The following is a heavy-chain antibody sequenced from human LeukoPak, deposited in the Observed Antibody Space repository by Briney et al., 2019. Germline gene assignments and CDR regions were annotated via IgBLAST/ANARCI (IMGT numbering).Heavy chain of an antibody. J-gene: IGHJ4*02. CDR1: GFTFSSYA. Sequence: GGSLRLSCAASGFTFSSYAMSWVRQALGKGLEWVSAISGSGGSTYYADSVKGRFTISRDNSKNTLYLQMNSLRAEDTAVYYCAKESPGPQLRPLMEPANYWGQGTLVTVSS. CDR2: ISGSGGST. CDR3: AKESPGPQLRPLMEPANY. V-gene: IGHV3-23*01. D-gene: IGHD1-1*01.